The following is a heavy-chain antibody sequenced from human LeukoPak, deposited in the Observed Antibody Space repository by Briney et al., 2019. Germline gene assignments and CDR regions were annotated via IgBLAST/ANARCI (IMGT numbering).Heavy chain of an antibody. CDR1: GESFSGYY. J-gene: IGHJ4*02. V-gene: IGHV4-34*01. Sequence: PSETLSLTCAVYGESFSGYYWSWIRQPPGKGLEWIGEINHSGSTNYNPSLKSRVTISVDTSKNQFSLKLTSVTAADTAVYYCARVSPYSSSWYYFDYWGQGILVTVSS. D-gene: IGHD6-13*01. CDR3: ARVSPYSSSWYYFDY. CDR2: INHSGST.